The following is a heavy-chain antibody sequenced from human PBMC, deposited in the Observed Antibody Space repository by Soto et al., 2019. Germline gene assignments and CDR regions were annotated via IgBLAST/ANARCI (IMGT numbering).Heavy chain of an antibody. CDR1: GDSVSTSSAA. D-gene: IGHD3-3*01. Sequence: PSQTLSLTCAISGDSVSTSSAAWNWIRQSPSRGLEWLGRTYYRSKWYADYAPSVKSRITISPDTSKNQFSLQLNPVTPEDTAVYYCARGLEWLFTFYFYGMDVWGQGTTVTVSS. CDR3: ARGLEWLFTFYFYGMDV. J-gene: IGHJ6*02. V-gene: IGHV6-1*01. CDR2: TYYRSKWYA.